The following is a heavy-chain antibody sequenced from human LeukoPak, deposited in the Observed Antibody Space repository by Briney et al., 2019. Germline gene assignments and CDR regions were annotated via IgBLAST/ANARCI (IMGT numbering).Heavy chain of an antibody. CDR3: ARGQLAADFDY. CDR1: GITVSGYQ. V-gene: IGHV3-48*03. J-gene: IGHJ4*02. Sequence: GGSLRLSCAASGITVSGYQMNWVRQAPGKGLEWVSYISSSSTIIHYADSVKGRFTISRDNAKNSLYLQMNSLRVEDTAVYYCARGQLAADFDYWGQATLVTVSS. CDR2: ISSSSTII. D-gene: IGHD6-13*01.